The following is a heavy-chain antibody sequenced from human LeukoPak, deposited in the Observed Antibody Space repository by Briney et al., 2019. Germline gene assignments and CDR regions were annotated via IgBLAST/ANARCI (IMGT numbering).Heavy chain of an antibody. J-gene: IGHJ4*02. V-gene: IGHV3-7*01. CDR2: IKQDGSEK. D-gene: IGHD4-17*01. CDR1: GFTFSNYW. CDR3: ARDSLLRYYFDY. Sequence: PGGSLRLSCAASGFTFSNYWMSWVRQAPGQGLEWVANIKQDGSEKYYVDSVKGRFTISRDNAKNSLYLQMNSLRAEDTAVYYCARDSLLRYYFDYWGQGTLVTVSS.